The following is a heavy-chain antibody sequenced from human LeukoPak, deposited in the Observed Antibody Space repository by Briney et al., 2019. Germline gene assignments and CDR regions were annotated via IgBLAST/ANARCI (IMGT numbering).Heavy chain of an antibody. CDR2: INQGGSVQ. V-gene: IGHV3-7*01. D-gene: IGHD5-12*01. CDR3: ARVEYSGWNLEY. CDR1: GFTFRSYR. Sequence: GGSLRLSCAASGFTFRSYRMSWVRQAPGKGLEWVANINQGGSVQYYMDSVKGRFTISRDDAKNSLYVQMNSLRDEDTAVYCARVEYSGWNLEYWGQGTLVTVAS. J-gene: IGHJ4*02.